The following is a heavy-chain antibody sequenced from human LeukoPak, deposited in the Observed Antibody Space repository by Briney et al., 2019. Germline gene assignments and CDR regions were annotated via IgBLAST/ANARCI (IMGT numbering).Heavy chain of an antibody. CDR1: GGTFSSYA. J-gene: IGHJ5*02. CDR2: IIPILGIA. CDR3: ASSYGLREP. D-gene: IGHD3-16*01. Sequence: GASVKVSCKVSGGTFSSYAISWVRQAPGQGLEWMGRIIPILGIANYAQKFQGRVTITADKSTSTAYMELSSLRSEDTAVYYCASSYGLREPWGQGTLVTVSS. V-gene: IGHV1-69*04.